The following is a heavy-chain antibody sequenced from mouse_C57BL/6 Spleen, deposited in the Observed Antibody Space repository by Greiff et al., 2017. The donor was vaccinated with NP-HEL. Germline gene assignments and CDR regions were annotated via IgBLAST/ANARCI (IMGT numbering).Heavy chain of an antibody. J-gene: IGHJ2*01. D-gene: IGHD2-5*01. V-gene: IGHV1-54*01. CDR3: ARSYYSTPLRY. Sequence: QVQLQQSGAELVRPGTSVKVSCKASGYAFTNYLIEWVKQRPGQGLEWIGVINPGSGGTNYNEKFKGKATLTADKSSSTAYMQLRSLTSEDSAVYFCARSYYSTPLRYWGQGTTLTVSS. CDR2: INPGSGGT. CDR1: GYAFTNYL.